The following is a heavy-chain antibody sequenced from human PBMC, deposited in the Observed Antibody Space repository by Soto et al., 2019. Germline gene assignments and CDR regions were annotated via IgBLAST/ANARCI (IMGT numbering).Heavy chain of an antibody. CDR2: IIPIFGTA. CDR3: ARDREYCSSTSCHNWFDP. D-gene: IGHD2-2*01. V-gene: IGHV1-69*01. J-gene: IGHJ5*02. CDR1: GGTFSSYA. Sequence: QVQLVQSGAEVKKPGSSVKVSCTASGGTFSSYAISWVRQAPGQGLEWMGGIIPIFGTANYAQKFQGRVTITADESTSTAYMELSSLRSEDTAVYYCARDREYCSSTSCHNWFDPWGQGTLVTVSS.